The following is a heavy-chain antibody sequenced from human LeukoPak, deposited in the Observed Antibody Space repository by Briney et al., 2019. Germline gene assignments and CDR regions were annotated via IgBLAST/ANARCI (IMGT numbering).Heavy chain of an antibody. CDR3: ARGRGGPYGMDF. Sequence: PSETLSLTCAVYGGSFSGYYWSWIRQPPGKGLEWIGEINHSGSTNYNPSLKSRVTISVDTSKNQFSLKLSSVTAADTAVYYCARGRGGPYGMDFWGQGTTVTVSS. CDR2: INHSGST. J-gene: IGHJ6*02. CDR1: GGSFSGYY. V-gene: IGHV4-34*01. D-gene: IGHD2-15*01.